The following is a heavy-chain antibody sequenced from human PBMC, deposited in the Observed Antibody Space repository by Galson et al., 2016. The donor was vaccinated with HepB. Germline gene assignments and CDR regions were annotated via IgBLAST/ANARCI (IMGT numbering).Heavy chain of an antibody. V-gene: IGHV3-15*04. D-gene: IGHD4-23*01. CDR2: IESRAVGGAT. Sequence: SLRLSCAASGLIFSNAWMNWVRQAPGKGLEWVGRIESRAVGGATQYAAPMKGRFTISRDDSKNTLFLQMNSLKIEDTAVYYCTTEIPATVVTPFDYWGQGTLVTVSS. CDR3: TTEIPATVVTPFDY. CDR1: GLIFSNAW. J-gene: IGHJ4*02.